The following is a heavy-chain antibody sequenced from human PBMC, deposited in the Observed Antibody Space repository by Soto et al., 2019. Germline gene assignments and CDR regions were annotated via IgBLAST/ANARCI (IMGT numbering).Heavy chain of an antibody. CDR3: ARYAAGATYYYDSSGYYY. CDR1: GGSFSGYY. V-gene: IGHV4-34*01. CDR2: INHSGST. J-gene: IGHJ4*02. Sequence: PSETLSLTCAVYGGSFSGYYWSWIRQPPGKGLGWIGEINHSGSTNYNPSLKSRVTISVDTSKNQFSLKLSSVTAADTAVYYCARYAAGATYYYDSSGYYYWGQGTLVTVSS. D-gene: IGHD3-22*01.